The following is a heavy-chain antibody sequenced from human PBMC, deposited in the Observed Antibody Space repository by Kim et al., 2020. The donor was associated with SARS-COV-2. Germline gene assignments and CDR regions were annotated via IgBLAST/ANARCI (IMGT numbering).Heavy chain of an antibody. V-gene: IGHV3-21*01. CDR3: AREWSYGSGSYYPDAFDF. CDR2: ISGTGVYI. D-gene: IGHD3-10*01. J-gene: IGHJ3*01. CDR1: GFIFRDFN. Sequence: GGSLRLSCEASGFIFRDFNMNWVRLAPGKGLECVASISGTGVYINYADSVKGRFSVSRDNGKNSLYLHMDSLRSEDTAMYFCAREWSYGSGSYYPDAFDFWRQGTMVAVSS.